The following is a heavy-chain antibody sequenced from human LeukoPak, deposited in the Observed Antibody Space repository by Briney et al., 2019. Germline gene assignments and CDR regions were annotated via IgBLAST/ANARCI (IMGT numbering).Heavy chain of an antibody. J-gene: IGHJ5*02. CDR3: ARGGPDIVVVPAAPGVRFDP. V-gene: IGHV4-34*01. Sequence: PSETLSLNCAVYGGSFSGYYWSWIRQPPGKGLEWIGEINHSGSTNYNPSLRSRVTISVDTSKNQFSLKLSSVTAADTAVYYCARGGPDIVVVPAAPGVRFDPWGQGTLVTVSS. D-gene: IGHD2-2*01. CDR1: GGSFSGYY. CDR2: INHSGST.